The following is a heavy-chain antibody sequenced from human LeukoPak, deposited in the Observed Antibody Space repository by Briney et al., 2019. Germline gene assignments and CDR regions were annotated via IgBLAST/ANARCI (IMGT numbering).Heavy chain of an antibody. J-gene: IGHJ4*02. D-gene: IGHD3-22*01. CDR3: ARATYDSTVWVPNY. CDR2: IEADGTT. CDR1: GVTFSGSG. V-gene: IGHV3-74*01. Sequence: GGSLRLSCAASGVTFSGSGVHWVRQAPGKGLVWVSRIEADGTTTYADSVKGRFTISRDNAKNTLYLQINSLRAEDTAVYYCARATYDSTVWVPNYWGQGTLVTVSS.